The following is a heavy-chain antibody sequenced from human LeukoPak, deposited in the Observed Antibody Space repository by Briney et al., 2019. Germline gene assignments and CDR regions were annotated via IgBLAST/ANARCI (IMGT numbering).Heavy chain of an antibody. J-gene: IGHJ4*02. CDR2: INHSGST. D-gene: IGHD4-17*01. V-gene: IGHV4-34*01. CDR3: ARSATVHEVGAGYYFDY. Sequence: SETLSLTCAVYGGSFSGYYWSWIRQPPGKGLEWIGEINHSGSTNYNPSLKSRVTISVDTSKNQFPLKLSSVTAADTAVYYCARSATVHEVGAGYYFDYWGQGTLVTVSS. CDR1: GGSFSGYY.